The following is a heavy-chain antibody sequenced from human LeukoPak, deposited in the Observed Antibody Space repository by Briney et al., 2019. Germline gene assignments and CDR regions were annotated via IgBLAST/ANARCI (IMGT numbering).Heavy chain of an antibody. CDR3: ARARGEVDY. J-gene: IGHJ4*02. D-gene: IGHD3-16*01. V-gene: IGHV3-21*01. Sequence: GGSLRLSCAASGFTFSSYAMHWVRQAPGKGLEWVSSISSSSSYIYYADSVKGRFTISRDNAKNSLYLQMNSLRAEDTAVYYCARARGEVDYWGQGTLVTVSS. CDR1: GFTFSSYA. CDR2: ISSSSSYI.